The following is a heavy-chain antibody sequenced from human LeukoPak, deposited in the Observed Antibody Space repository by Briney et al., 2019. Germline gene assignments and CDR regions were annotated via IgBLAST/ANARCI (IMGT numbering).Heavy chain of an antibody. CDR1: GFTFSSYA. V-gene: IGHV3-7*01. CDR3: AREDIVVVPAASDY. Sequence: PGGSLRLSCAASGFTFSSYAMSWVRQAPGKGLEWVANIKQDGSEKYYVDSVKGRFTISRDNAKNSLYLQMNSLRAEDTAVYYCAREDIVVVPAASDYWGQGTLVTVSS. CDR2: IKQDGSEK. D-gene: IGHD2-2*01. J-gene: IGHJ4*02.